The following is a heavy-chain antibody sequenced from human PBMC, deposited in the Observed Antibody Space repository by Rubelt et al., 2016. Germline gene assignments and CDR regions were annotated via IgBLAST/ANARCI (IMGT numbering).Heavy chain of an antibody. CDR3: AREVLAVAGTNYFDY. D-gene: IGHD6-19*01. CDR1: GYTFTGYY. CDR2: INPNSGGT. V-gene: IGHV1-2*04. Sequence: QVQLVQSGAEVKKPGASVKVSCKASGYTFTGYYMHWVRQAPGQGLEWMGWINPNSGGTNYAQKFQGWVTMTRDTSISTAYMELSRLRSDDTAVYYGAREVLAVAGTNYFDYWGQGTLVTVSS. J-gene: IGHJ4*02.